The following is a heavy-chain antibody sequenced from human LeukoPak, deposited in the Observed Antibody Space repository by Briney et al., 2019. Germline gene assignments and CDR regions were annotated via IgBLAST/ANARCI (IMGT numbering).Heavy chain of an antibody. V-gene: IGHV1-8*03. Sequence: GASVKVSCKASGYTFTSYDINWVRRATGQGLEWMGWMNPNSGNTGYAQKFQGRVTITRNTSISTAYMELSSLRSEDTAVYYCARGPNPSQWFGELVFDYWGQGTLVTVSS. D-gene: IGHD3-10*01. J-gene: IGHJ4*02. CDR1: GYTFTSYD. CDR3: ARGPNPSQWFGELVFDY. CDR2: MNPNSGNT.